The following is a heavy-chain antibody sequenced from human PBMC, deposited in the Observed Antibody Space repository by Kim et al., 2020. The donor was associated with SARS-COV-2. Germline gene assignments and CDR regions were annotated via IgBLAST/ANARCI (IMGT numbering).Heavy chain of an antibody. V-gene: IGHV1-3*01. Sequence: ASVKVSCKASGYTFTTYAMHWVRQAPGQSLEWVGWINAGTGNAKYSQKFQGRVTITRDTSANTAYMELSNLRSEDTAVYYCGRSGSGSLFYGMNVWGQGTSVTVSS. J-gene: IGHJ6*02. CDR3: GRSGSGSLFYGMNV. CDR2: INAGTGNA. D-gene: IGHD3-10*01. CDR1: GYTFTTYA.